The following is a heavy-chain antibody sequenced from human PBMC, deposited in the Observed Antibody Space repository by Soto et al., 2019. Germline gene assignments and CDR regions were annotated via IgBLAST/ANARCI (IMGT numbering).Heavy chain of an antibody. CDR3: ARDLRDYGDYVGDYYYYYMDV. J-gene: IGHJ6*03. Sequence: GGSLRLSCAASGFTFSSYSMNWVRQAPGKGLEWVSYISSSSSTIYYADSVKGRFTISRDNAKNSLYLQMNSLRAEDTAVYYCARDLRDYGDYVGDYYYYYMDVWGKGTTVTVSS. D-gene: IGHD4-17*01. CDR2: ISSSSSTI. V-gene: IGHV3-48*01. CDR1: GFTFSSYS.